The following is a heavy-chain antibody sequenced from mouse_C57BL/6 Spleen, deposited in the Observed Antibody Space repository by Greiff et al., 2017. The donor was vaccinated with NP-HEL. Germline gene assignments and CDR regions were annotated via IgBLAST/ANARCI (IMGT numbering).Heavy chain of an antibody. Sequence: DVQLQESGPGLVKPSQSLSLTCSVTGYSITSGYYWNWIRQFPGNKLEWMGYISYDGSNNYNPSLKNRISITRDTSKNQFFLKLNSVTTEDTATYYCAREGDDYDFDYWGQVTTLTVSS. J-gene: IGHJ2*01. V-gene: IGHV3-6*01. D-gene: IGHD2-4*01. CDR2: ISYDGSN. CDR3: AREGDDYDFDY. CDR1: GYSITSGYY.